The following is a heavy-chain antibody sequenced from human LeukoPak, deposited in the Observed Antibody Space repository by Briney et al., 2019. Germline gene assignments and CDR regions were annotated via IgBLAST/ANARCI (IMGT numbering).Heavy chain of an antibody. V-gene: IGHV1-8*01. CDR2: MNPNSGNT. Sequence: ASVKVSCKASGYTFTSYDINWVRQATRQGLEWMGWMNPNSGNTGYAQKFQGRVTMTRNTSISTAYMELSSLRSEDTAVYYCARSITIFGVVTDPYYFDYWGQGTLVTVSS. CDR1: GYTFTSYD. CDR3: ARSITIFGVVTDPYYFDY. J-gene: IGHJ4*02. D-gene: IGHD3-3*01.